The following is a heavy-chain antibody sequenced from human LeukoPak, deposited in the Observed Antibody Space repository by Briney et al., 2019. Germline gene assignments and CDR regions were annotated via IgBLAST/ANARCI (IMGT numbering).Heavy chain of an antibody. CDR2: INPSGGST. V-gene: IGHV1-46*01. CDR3: ARGRQQWLASNNNWFDP. D-gene: IGHD6-19*01. CDR1: GYXFXSYY. J-gene: IGHJ5*02. Sequence: TVSXXAXGYXFXSYYMHXVRQAPGQGLEWMGIINPSGGSTSYAQKFQGRVTMTRDTSTSTVYMELSSLRSEDTAVYYCARGRQQWLASNNNWFDPWGQGTLVTVSS.